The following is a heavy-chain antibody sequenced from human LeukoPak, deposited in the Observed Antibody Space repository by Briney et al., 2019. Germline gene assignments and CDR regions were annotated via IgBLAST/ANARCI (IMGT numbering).Heavy chain of an antibody. V-gene: IGHV4-38-2*01. D-gene: IGHD3-3*01. CDR1: GYSISSGYY. CDR3: ARHVDRFRFLEWLSRPRRWFDP. J-gene: IGHJ5*02. Sequence: SETLSLTCAVSGYSISSGYYWGWIRQPPGKGLEWSGSIYHRGSTYYNPSLKSRVTISVHTSQNQFSLKLSSVTAADTAVYYCARHVDRFRFLEWLSRPRRWFDPWGQGTLVTVSS. CDR2: IYHRGST.